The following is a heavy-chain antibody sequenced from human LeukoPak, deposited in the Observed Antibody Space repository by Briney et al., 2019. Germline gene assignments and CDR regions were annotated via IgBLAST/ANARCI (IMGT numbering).Heavy chain of an antibody. J-gene: IGHJ6*03. V-gene: IGHV1-69*06. CDR3: AREKHYFHLYYYYYMDV. D-gene: IGHD3-10*01. Sequence: ASVKVSCKASGGTFSSYAISWVRQAPGQGLEWMGGIIPIFGTANYAQKFQGRVTITADKSTSTAYMELSSLRSEDTAVYYCAREKHYFHLYYYYYMDVWGKGTTVTVSS. CDR1: GGTFSSYA. CDR2: IIPIFGTA.